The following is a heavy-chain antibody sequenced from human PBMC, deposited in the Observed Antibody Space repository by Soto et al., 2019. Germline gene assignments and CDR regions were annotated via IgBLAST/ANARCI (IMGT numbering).Heavy chain of an antibody. CDR1: GFTFSSYA. V-gene: IGHV3-23*01. CDR2: ISDSGDST. Sequence: PGGSLRLSCVDSGFTFSSYAMSWVRQAPEKGLEWVSGISDSGDSTEYADSVKGRFTISRDNSKNTLYLQMNSLRVEDTAIYYCVSPGIAISGLWLDPWGQGTQVTVSS. CDR3: VSPGIAISGLWLDP. J-gene: IGHJ5*02. D-gene: IGHD6-13*01.